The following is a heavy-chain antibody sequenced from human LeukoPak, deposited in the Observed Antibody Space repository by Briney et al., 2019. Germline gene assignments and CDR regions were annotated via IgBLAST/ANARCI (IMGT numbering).Heavy chain of an antibody. Sequence: SETLSLTCTVSGGSISSYYWSWIRQPPGKGLEWIGSIYYSGSTYYNPSLKSRVTISVDTSKNQFSLKLSSVTAADTAVYYCARDTESSGSYSYWGQGTLVTVSS. J-gene: IGHJ4*02. D-gene: IGHD1-26*01. CDR2: IYYSGST. V-gene: IGHV4-59*12. CDR3: ARDTESSGSYSY. CDR1: GGSISSYY.